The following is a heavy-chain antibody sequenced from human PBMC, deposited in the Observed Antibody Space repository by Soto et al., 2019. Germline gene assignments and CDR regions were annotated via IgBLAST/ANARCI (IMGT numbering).Heavy chain of an antibody. CDR3: VKDPKYSGSYWADYFDY. D-gene: IGHD1-26*01. J-gene: IGHJ4*02. Sequence: GGSLRLSCSASGFTFSSYAMHWVRQAPGKGLEYVSAISSNGGSTYYADSVKGRFTISRDNSKNTLYLQMSSLRAEDTAVYYCVKDPKYSGSYWADYFDYWGQGTLVTVSS. CDR1: GFTFSSYA. V-gene: IGHV3-64D*08. CDR2: ISSNGGST.